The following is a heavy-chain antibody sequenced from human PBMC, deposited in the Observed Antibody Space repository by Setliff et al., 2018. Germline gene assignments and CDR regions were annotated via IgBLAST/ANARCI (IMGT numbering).Heavy chain of an antibody. D-gene: IGHD6-13*01. CDR1: GGSFSTYY. J-gene: IGHJ4*02. CDR2: INHSGST. V-gene: IGHV4-34*01. Sequence: SETLSLTCAVYGGSFSTYYWIWIRQPPGKGLEWIGEINHSGSTNYNPSLKSRVTISVDTSKNQFSLKLSSVTAADTAVYYCARAIGYSSNWSIDDWGQGTLVTVSS. CDR3: ARAIGYSSNWSIDD.